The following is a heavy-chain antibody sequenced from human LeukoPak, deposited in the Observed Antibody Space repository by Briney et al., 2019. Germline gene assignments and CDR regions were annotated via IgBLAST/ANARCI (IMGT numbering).Heavy chain of an antibody. V-gene: IGHV4-39*07. CDR3: ARAVRYYDSSGYYPYYFDY. D-gene: IGHD3-22*01. CDR1: GGSISSSSYY. CDR2: IYYSGST. Sequence: PSETLSLTCTASGGSISSSSYYWGWIRQPPGKGLEWIGSIYYSGSTYYNPSLKSRVTISVDTSKNQFSLKLSSVTAADTAVYYCARAVRYYDSSGYYPYYFDYWGQGTLVTVSS. J-gene: IGHJ4*02.